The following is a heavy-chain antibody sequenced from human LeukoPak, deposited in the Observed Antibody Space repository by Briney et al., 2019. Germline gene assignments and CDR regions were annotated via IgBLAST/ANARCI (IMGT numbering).Heavy chain of an antibody. V-gene: IGHV1-8*01. CDR3: ARAMDYDFWSGYNY. Sequence: ASVKVSCKASGYTFTSYDINWVRQATGQGLEWMGWMNPNSGNTGYAQKFQGRVTMTRSTSISTAYMELSSLRSEDTAVYYCARAMDYDFWSGYNYWGQGTLVTVSS. J-gene: IGHJ4*02. CDR1: GYTFTSYD. CDR2: MNPNSGNT. D-gene: IGHD3-3*01.